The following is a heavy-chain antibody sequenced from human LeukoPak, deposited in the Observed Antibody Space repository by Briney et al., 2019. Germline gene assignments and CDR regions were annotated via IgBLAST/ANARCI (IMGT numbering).Heavy chain of an antibody. CDR1: GFSFSSYA. J-gene: IGHJ4*02. Sequence: GGSLRLSCAASGFSFSSYAMNWVRQAPGKGLEWVSGVTTSGGRTYYADSVKGRFTISRDNSRNTLYLQMNSLRVGDTAVYYCANPKEGGGITFDDWGQGALVIVSS. V-gene: IGHV3-23*01. CDR2: VTTSGGRT. CDR3: ANPKEGGGITFDD. D-gene: IGHD3-10*01.